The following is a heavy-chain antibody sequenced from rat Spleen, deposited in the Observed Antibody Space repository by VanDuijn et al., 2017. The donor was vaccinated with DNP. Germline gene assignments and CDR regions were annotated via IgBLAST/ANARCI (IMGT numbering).Heavy chain of an antibody. Sequence: GSTYYPDSVKGRFTISRDNAKSTLYLQMNSLRSEDTATYYCTRDRVTTVPLYYYVMDAWGQGASVTVSS. J-gene: IGHJ4*01. CDR2: GST. V-gene: IGHV5-31*01. D-gene: IGHD1-1*01. CDR3: TRDRVTTVPLYYYVMDA.